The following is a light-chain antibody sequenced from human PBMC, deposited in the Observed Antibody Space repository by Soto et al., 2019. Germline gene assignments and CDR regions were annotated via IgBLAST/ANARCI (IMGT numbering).Light chain of an antibody. Sequence: EIVLTQSPGTLSLSPGERATLSCRASQSVSSSDLAWYQQKPGQAPRLLIYGASSRATGIPDRFRGSGSGTDYTLTISRLEPEDVAVYYCQQYDRLQVTFGPGTKVDI. CDR3: QQYDRLQVT. CDR2: GAS. V-gene: IGKV3-20*01. J-gene: IGKJ3*01. CDR1: QSVSSSD.